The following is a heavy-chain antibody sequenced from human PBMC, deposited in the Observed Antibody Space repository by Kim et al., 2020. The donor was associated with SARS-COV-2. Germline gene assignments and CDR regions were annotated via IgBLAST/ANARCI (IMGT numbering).Heavy chain of an antibody. V-gene: IGHV3-49*04. CDR1: GFTFGDYA. J-gene: IGHJ4*02. Sequence: GGSLRLSCTASGFTFGDYAMSWVRQAPGKGLEWVGFIRSKAYGGTTEYAASVKGRFTISRDDSKSIAYLQMNSLKTEDTAVYYCTRGGDSSGYYYGDYFDYWGQGTLVTVSS. D-gene: IGHD3-22*01. CDR3: TRGGDSSGYYYGDYFDY. CDR2: IRSKAYGGTT.